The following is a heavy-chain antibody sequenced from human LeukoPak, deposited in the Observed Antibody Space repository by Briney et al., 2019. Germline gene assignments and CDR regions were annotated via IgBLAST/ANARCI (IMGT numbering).Heavy chain of an antibody. CDR2: LYYSGST. CDR3: ARALRGYSSGNYYYYYGLDV. D-gene: IGHD5-18*01. V-gene: IGHV4-59*01. J-gene: IGHJ6*02. Sequence: SETLSLTCTVSGDSISSCYWSWIRQPPGKGLEWIGFLYYSGSTNYNPSLKSRVTISLDTSKNQFSLKLSSVTAADTAVYYCARALRGYSSGNYYYYYGLDVWGQGTTVTVSS. CDR1: GDSISSCY.